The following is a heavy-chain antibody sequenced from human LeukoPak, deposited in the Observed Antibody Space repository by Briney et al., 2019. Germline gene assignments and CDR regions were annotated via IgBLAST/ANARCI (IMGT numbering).Heavy chain of an antibody. CDR1: RYTFTGYY. Sequence: GASVKVSCKASRYTFTGYYMHWVRQAPGQGLEWMGWINPNSGGTNYAQKFQGRVTMTRDTSISTAYMELSRLRSDDTAVYYCARRRSSSYYYYYMDVWGKGTTVTVSS. CDR2: INPNSGGT. CDR3: ARRRSSSYYYYYMDV. D-gene: IGHD6-6*01. J-gene: IGHJ6*03. V-gene: IGHV1-2*02.